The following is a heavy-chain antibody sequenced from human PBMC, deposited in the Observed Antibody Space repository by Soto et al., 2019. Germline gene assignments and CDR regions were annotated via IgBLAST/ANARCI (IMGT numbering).Heavy chain of an antibody. CDR2: IYHSGNT. Sequence: PSETLSLTCTVSGGSISSYYWTWIRQPPGKGLEWIGYIYHSGNTNYNPSLKSRVTISLDTSKNQFSLKLSSVTAADTAVYYCARRSFSGWQYAYWGQGTLVTVSS. CDR3: ARRSFSGWQYAY. D-gene: IGHD6-19*01. V-gene: IGHV4-59*01. CDR1: GGSISSYY. J-gene: IGHJ4*02.